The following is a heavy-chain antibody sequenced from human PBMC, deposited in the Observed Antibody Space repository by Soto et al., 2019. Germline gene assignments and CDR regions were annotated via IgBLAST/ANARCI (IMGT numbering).Heavy chain of an antibody. CDR2: INHSGST. Sequence: PSYTLYLTCAVYGGSFSGYYWSWIRQPPGKGLEWIGEINHSGSTNYNPSLKSRVTISVDTSKNQFSLKLRSVTAADTAVYYCARKGSAFGYWGQGTLVTASS. J-gene: IGHJ4*02. CDR1: GGSFSGYY. V-gene: IGHV4-34*01. CDR3: ARKGSAFGY. D-gene: IGHD3-16*01.